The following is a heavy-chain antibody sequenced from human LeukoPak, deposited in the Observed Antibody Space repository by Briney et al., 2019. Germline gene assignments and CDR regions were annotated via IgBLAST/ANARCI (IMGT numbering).Heavy chain of an antibody. J-gene: IGHJ4*02. Sequence: GGSLRLSCTASGFTFGDYAMSWFRQAPGKGLEWVGFIRSKAYGGTTEYAASVKGRFTISRDDSKSIAYLQMNSLKTEDTAVYYCTRDGHSSSWPPFDYWGQGTLVTVSS. D-gene: IGHD6-13*01. V-gene: IGHV3-49*03. CDR1: GFTFGDYA. CDR3: TRDGHSSSWPPFDY. CDR2: IRSKAYGGTT.